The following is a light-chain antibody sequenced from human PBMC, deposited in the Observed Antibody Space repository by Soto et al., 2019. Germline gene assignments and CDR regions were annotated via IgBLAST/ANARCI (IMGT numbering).Light chain of an antibody. Sequence: EVMMTPSPATLSVSPAERATVSCRASQTISTNLAWYQQTPGQAPRLLIYGASARATGIPDRFSGSGSGKEFVLIISSLQSEDSVVYYCQQYDNWPPWTFGQGTKVDIK. J-gene: IGKJ1*01. CDR1: QTISTN. CDR3: QQYDNWPPWT. CDR2: GAS. V-gene: IGKV3-15*01.